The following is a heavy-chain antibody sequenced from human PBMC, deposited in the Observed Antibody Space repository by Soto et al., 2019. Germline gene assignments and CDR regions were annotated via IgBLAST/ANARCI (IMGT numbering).Heavy chain of an antibody. V-gene: IGHV1-58*01. J-gene: IGHJ4*02. CDR3: AADQYCSGGSCYGLFDY. D-gene: IGHD2-15*01. CDR2: IVVGSGNT. CDR1: GFTFTSSA. Sequence: GASVKVSCTACGFTFTSSAVQWVRQARGQRLEWIGWIVVGSGNTNYAQKFQERVTITRDMSTSTAYMELSSLRSEDTAVYYCAADQYCSGGSCYGLFDYWGQGTLVTVSS.